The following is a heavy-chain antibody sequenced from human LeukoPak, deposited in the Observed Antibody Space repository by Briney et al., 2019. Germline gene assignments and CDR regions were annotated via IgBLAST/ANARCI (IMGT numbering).Heavy chain of an antibody. J-gene: IGHJ6*03. CDR2: INHSGST. V-gene: IGHV4-34*01. CDR3: ARLSYCGGDCYYYYYYYMDV. Sequence: KPSETLCLTCAVYGGSLSGYYWSWIRQPPGQGLEGVGEINHSGSTNFNPSHKSRVTISVDTSKNQFSLKLSPVTAADTAVYYCARLSYCGGDCYYYYYYYMDVWGKGTTVTVSS. D-gene: IGHD2-21*02. CDR1: GGSLSGYY.